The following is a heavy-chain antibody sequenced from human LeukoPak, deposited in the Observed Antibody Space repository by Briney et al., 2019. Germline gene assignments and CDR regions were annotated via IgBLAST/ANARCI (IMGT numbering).Heavy chain of an antibody. CDR1: GYTFTSYG. CDR2: ICAYNGNT. CDR3: ARIITMVRGVIITDWFDP. J-gene: IGHJ5*02. Sequence: DSVKVSCKASGYTFTSYGISWVRQAPGQGLEWMVWICAYNGNTNYPQKLQGRVTMTTDTSTSTAYMELRSLRSDDTAVYYCARIITMVRGVIITDWFDPWGQGTLVTVSS. D-gene: IGHD3-10*01. V-gene: IGHV1-18*01.